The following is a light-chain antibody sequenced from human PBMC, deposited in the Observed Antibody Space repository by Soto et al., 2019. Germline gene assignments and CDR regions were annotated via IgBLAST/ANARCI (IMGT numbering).Light chain of an antibody. J-gene: IGLJ3*02. V-gene: IGLV2-14*01. CDR2: EVS. Sequence: ALTQPASVSGSPGQSITISCTGTSSDVGGYNYVSWYQQHPGKAPKLMIYEVSNRPSGVSNRFSGSKSGNTASLIISGLQAEDEADYYCSSYTKSSTRVFGGGTKLTVL. CDR3: SSYTKSSTRV. CDR1: SSDVGGYNY.